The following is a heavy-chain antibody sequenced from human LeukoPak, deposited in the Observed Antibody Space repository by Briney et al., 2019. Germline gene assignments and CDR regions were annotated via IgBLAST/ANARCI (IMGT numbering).Heavy chain of an antibody. CDR1: GFTFSSYA. V-gene: IGHV3-23*01. CDR3: AXDAXYGDSGGTDY. J-gene: IGHJ4*02. D-gene: IGHD4-23*01. CDR2: ISGSGGST. Sequence: GGSLRLSCAASGFTFSSYAMSWVRQAPGKGLEWVSAISGSGGSTYYADSVKGRFTISRDNSKNTLYLQMNSLRAEDTAVYYXAXDAXYGDSGGTDYWGQGTLVTVSS.